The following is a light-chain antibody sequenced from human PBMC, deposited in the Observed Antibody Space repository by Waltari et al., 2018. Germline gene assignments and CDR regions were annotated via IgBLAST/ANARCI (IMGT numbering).Light chain of an antibody. CDR1: QDISNY. CDR2: DAS. CDR3: QQYDNLPVT. J-gene: IGKJ2*01. V-gene: IGKV1-33*01. Sequence: DIQIIQSPSSLSASLGDRVTITCQASQDISNYLNWYQQKPGKAPKLLIYDASNLETGVPSRFSGSGSGTDFTFTISSLQPEDIATYYCQQYDNLPVTFGQGTKLEIK.